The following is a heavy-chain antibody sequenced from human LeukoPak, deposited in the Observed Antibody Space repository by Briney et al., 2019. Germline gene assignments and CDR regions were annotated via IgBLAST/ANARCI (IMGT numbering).Heavy chain of an antibody. Sequence: GGSLRLSCAASGFTFSSYAMHWVRQAPGKGLEYVSAISSNGGSTYYANSVKGRFTISRDNAKNSLYLHMNSLRAEDTAVYYCARDCSSTGCYIYNWYFDYWGQGTLVTVSS. V-gene: IGHV3-64*01. D-gene: IGHD2-2*02. CDR3: ARDCSSTGCYIYNWYFDY. J-gene: IGHJ4*02. CDR2: ISSNGGST. CDR1: GFTFSSYA.